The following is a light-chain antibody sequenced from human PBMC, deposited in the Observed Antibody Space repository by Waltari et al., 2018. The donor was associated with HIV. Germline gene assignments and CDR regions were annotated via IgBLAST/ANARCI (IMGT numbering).Light chain of an antibody. CDR3: CSYAGSYSYVV. V-gene: IGLV2-11*01. Sequence: QSALTQPHSVSGSPGQSVTMSCSGTSSDVGGYNYVSWYQQHPGKAPKLMIYDVNKRPSGVPDRFSGSKSGNTASLTISGLQAEDEADYYCCSYAGSYSYVVLGGGTKLTVL. CDR1: SSDVGGYNY. J-gene: IGLJ2*01. CDR2: DVN.